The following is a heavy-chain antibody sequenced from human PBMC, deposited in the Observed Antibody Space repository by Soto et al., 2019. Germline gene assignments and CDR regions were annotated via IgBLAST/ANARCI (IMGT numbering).Heavy chain of an antibody. CDR3: ARDDNRRGGYYYGSGSYNY. CDR1: GDSVSSNSAA. V-gene: IGHV6-1*01. J-gene: IGHJ4*02. Sequence: KQSQTLSLTCAISGDSVSSNSAAWNWIRQSPSRGLEWLGRTYYRSKWYNDYAVSVKSRITINPDTSKNQFSLQLNSVTPEDTAVYYCARDDNRRGGYYYGSGSYNYWGQGTLVTVSS. CDR2: TYYRSKWYN. D-gene: IGHD3-10*01.